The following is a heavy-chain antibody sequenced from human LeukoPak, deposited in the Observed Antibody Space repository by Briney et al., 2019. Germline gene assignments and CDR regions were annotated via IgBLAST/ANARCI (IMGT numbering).Heavy chain of an antibody. D-gene: IGHD3-10*01. J-gene: IGHJ5*02. CDR1: GGSISSSSYY. Sequence: PSETLSLTCTVSGGSISSSSYYWGWIRQPPGKGLEWIGSIYYSGSTYYNPSLKSRVTISVDTSKNQFSLKLSSVTAADTAVYYCARGAYGSGNLAWFDPWGQGTLVTVSS. V-gene: IGHV4-39*07. CDR2: IYYSGST. CDR3: ARGAYGSGNLAWFDP.